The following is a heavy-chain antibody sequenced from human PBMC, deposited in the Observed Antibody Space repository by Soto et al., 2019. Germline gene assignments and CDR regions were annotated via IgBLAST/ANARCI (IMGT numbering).Heavy chain of an antibody. CDR3: ARGRGRAMFN. CDR1: GGSFSGYY. J-gene: IGHJ4*02. D-gene: IGHD5-18*01. V-gene: IGHV4-34*01. CDR2: INHSGST. Sequence: QVQLQQWGAGLLKPSETLSLTCAVYGGSFSGYYWSWIRQSPGKGLEWIGEINHSGSTNYNPSLKSRVTISVDTSKNQFSLKLNSVTAADTAVYYCARGRGRAMFNWGQGTLVTVSS.